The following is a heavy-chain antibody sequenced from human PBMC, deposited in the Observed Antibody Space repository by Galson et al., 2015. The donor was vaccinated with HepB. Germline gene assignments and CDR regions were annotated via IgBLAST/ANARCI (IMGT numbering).Heavy chain of an antibody. J-gene: IGHJ4*02. D-gene: IGHD1-26*01. CDR3: ARVLSVVGAAYYFDY. CDR2: IIPIFGTA. CDR1: GGTFSSYA. Sequence: SVKVSCKASGGTFSSYAISWVRQAPGQGLEWMGGIIPIFGTANYAQKFQGRVTITADESTSTAYMELSSLRSEDTAVYYCARVLSVVGAAYYFDYWGQGTLVTVSS. V-gene: IGHV1-69*13.